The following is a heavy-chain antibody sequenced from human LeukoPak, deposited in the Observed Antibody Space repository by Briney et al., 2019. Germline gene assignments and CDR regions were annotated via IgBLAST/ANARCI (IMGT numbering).Heavy chain of an antibody. J-gene: IGHJ2*01. V-gene: IGHV3-23*01. Sequence: GGSLRLSCEASGFIFSAYSMNWVRQAPGQGLEWVSSISGGDVSTSYVDSVVGRFTISRDSSKNTMYLEMNSLRVEDTAVYYCARASGRVRGWYFDLWGRGTLVTVSS. D-gene: IGHD3-10*02. CDR1: GFIFSAYS. CDR3: ARASGRVRGWYFDL. CDR2: ISGGDVST.